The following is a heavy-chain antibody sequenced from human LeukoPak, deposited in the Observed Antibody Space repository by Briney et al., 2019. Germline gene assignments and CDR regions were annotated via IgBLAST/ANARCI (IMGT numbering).Heavy chain of an antibody. D-gene: IGHD3-9*01. CDR2: INHSGST. Sequence: SETLSLTCAVYGGSFSGYYWSWVRQPPGKGLEWIGEINHSGSTNYNPSLKSRVTISVDTSKNQFSLKLSSVTAADTAVYYCAANSDILSSGFGSWGQGTLVTVSS. CDR3: AANSDILSSGFGS. CDR1: GGSFSGYY. V-gene: IGHV4-34*01. J-gene: IGHJ5*02.